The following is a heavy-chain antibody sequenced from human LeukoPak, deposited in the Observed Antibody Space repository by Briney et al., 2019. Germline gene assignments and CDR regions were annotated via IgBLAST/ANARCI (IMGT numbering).Heavy chain of an antibody. CDR1: GFTFSSYW. CDR3: ARVTIAVAVPYGMDV. CDR2: INSDGSST. Sequence: PGGSLRLSCAASGFTFSSYWMHWVRQAPGKGLVWVSRINSDGSSTSYADSVKGRFTISRDNAKNSLYLQMNSLRAEDTAVYYCARVTIAVAVPYGMDVWGQGTTVTVSS. J-gene: IGHJ6*02. V-gene: IGHV3-74*01. D-gene: IGHD6-19*01.